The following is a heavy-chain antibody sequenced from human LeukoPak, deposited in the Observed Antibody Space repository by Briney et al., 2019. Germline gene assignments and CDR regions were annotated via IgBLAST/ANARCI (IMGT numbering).Heavy chain of an antibody. V-gene: IGHV3-21*04. CDR2: ISSSSSDK. Sequence: GGSLRLSCAASGFTFSRFSMKWVRQAPGKGLEWVSSISSSSSDKYYADSVKGRFTISRDNSKNTLYLQMNSLRAEDTAVYYCAKTVSGSYSYQGGDYWGQGTLVTVSS. CDR1: GFTFSRFS. D-gene: IGHD3-10*01. CDR3: AKTVSGSYSYQGGDY. J-gene: IGHJ4*02.